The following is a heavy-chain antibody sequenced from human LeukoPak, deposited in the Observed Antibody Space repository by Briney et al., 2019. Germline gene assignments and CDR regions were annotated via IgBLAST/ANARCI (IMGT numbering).Heavy chain of an antibody. CDR1: GFTFSTYA. Sequence: GGSLRLSCAAAGFTFSTYAMNWVRQAPGRGLEWVSYISTNSSNIYYADSVKGRFTISRDNAKNSLYLQMNSLRDEDTAVYYCARGGSGYGDYYYFYGMDVWGQGTTVTVSS. CDR2: ISTNSSNI. J-gene: IGHJ6*02. CDR3: ARGGSGYGDYYYFYGMDV. V-gene: IGHV3-48*02. D-gene: IGHD3-22*01.